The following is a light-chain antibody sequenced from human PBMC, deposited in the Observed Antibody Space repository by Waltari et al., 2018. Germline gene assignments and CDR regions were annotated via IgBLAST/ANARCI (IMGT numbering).Light chain of an antibody. V-gene: IGKV1-39*01. Sequence: DIQMTQSPSSLSASVGERVTITCRTSQSIATYLNWYQQKPGKAPRLLIYAASSLQSGVPARFSGSGSGTAFTLTISSLRPEDFGYYYCQQSYGAPRTFGQGTKVEIK. CDR3: QQSYGAPRT. CDR2: AAS. J-gene: IGKJ1*01. CDR1: QSIATY.